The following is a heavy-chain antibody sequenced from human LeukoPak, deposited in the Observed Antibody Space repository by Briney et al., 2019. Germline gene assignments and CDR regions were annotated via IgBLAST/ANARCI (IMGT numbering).Heavy chain of an antibody. V-gene: IGHV3-64D*06. CDR1: GFTFSNYA. Sequence: QRGGCLRLSCSASGFTFSNYAMHWVRQAPGKGLEYVSAISSNGGSTYYADSVKGRFTISRDNSENTLYLQMSSLRAEDTAVYYCVKDLMGGRYVSVNWGQGTLVTVSS. CDR2: ISSNGGST. CDR3: VKDLMGGRYVSVN. D-gene: IGHD1-26*01. J-gene: IGHJ4*02.